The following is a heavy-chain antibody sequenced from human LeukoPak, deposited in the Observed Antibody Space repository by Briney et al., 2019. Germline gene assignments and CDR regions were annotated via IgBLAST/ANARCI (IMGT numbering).Heavy chain of an antibody. V-gene: IGHV1-69*01. CDR2: SIPIFGTA. D-gene: IGHD2-15*01. CDR1: GGTFSSYG. CDR3: ARGLGYCSGGSCYFPYYFDY. J-gene: IGHJ4*02. Sequence: SVKVCCKASGGTFSSYGISWVGQAPGQGLEWMGGSIPIFGTANYAQKFQGRVTITADESTSTAYMELSSLRSEDTAVYYCARGLGYCSGGSCYFPYYFDYRGQGTLVTVSS.